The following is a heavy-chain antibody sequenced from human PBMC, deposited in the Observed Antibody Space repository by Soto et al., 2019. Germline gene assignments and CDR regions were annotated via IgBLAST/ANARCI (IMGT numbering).Heavy chain of an antibody. D-gene: IGHD2-15*01. CDR3: ARHGYCSGGSCYYFDY. J-gene: IGHJ4*02. Sequence: SVKVSCQASGGTFSSYAISWVRQAPGQGLEWMGGIIPIFGTANCAQKFQGRVTITADESTSTAYMELSSLRSEDTAVYYCARHGYCSGGSCYYFDYWGQGTLVTVSS. CDR1: GGTFSSYA. V-gene: IGHV1-69*01. CDR2: IIPIFGTA.